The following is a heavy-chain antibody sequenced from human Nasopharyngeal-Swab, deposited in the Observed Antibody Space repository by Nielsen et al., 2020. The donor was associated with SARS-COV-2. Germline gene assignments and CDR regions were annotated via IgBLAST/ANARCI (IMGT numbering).Heavy chain of an antibody. V-gene: IGHV4-4*02. CDR1: GGSISSSNW. D-gene: IGHD2-2*01. CDR3: ARGRGYCSSTSCSYYFDY. J-gene: IGHJ4*02. Sequence: SETLSLTCAVSGGSISSSNWWSWVRQPPGKGLEWIGEIYHSGSTNYNPSLKSRVTIPVDKSKNQFSLKLSSVTAADTAVYYCARGRGYCSSTSCSYYFDYWGQGTLVTVSS. CDR2: IYHSGST.